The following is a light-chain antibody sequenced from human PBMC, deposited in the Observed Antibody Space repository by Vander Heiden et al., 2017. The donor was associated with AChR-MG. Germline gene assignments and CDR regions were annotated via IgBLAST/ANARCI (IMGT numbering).Light chain of an antibody. CDR1: SSDVGGHNY. V-gene: IGLV2-8*01. Sequence: QSALTQPPPASGSPGQSVTISCTGTSSDVGGHNYVSWYQQHPGKAPKLMIFEVNKRPSGVPDRFSGSKSGNTASLTVSGLQAEDEADYYCSSQAGSDNWVFGGGTRLTVL. CDR3: SSQAGSDNWV. J-gene: IGLJ3*02. CDR2: EVN.